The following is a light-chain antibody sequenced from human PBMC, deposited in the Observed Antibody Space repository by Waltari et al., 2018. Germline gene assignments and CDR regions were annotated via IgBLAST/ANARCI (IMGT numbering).Light chain of an antibody. V-gene: IGLV3-27*01. Sequence: SYELTQPSSVSVSPVQTTRLTCPGDVVAKKYGRWFQQKTSQAPALVIFKDTERPSGIPERFSGSSSGSTVTLTISGAQVEDEADYYCCSASDNNLGFFGGGTKVTVL. CDR1: VVAKKY. CDR3: CSASDNNLGF. J-gene: IGLJ2*01. CDR2: KDT.